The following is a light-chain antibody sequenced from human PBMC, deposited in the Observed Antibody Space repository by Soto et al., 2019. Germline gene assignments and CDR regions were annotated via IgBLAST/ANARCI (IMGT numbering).Light chain of an antibody. CDR2: KAS. CDR1: QSISSW. Sequence: DIQMTQSPSTLSASVGDRVTITCRASQSISSWLAWYQQKPGKAPNLLIYKASYLESGVPSRFGGSGPGKEFTLPISNPQPDVFATYSCKQYNSYPCTFGQGTKLEIK. CDR3: KQYNSYPCT. J-gene: IGKJ2*02. V-gene: IGKV1-5*03.